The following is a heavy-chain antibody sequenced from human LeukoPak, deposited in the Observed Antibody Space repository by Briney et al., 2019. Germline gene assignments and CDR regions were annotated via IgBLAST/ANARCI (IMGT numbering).Heavy chain of an antibody. CDR1: GDSMRGYY. J-gene: IGHJ5*02. CDR3: ARHLYYYDDIDL. Sequence: PSETLSLICAVSGDSMRGYYWSWIRQPPGEALEWIGYVYYSGSTNYNPSLKSRVTMSVDTSKSQFSLMLTSVTAADTAVYYCARHLYYYDDIDLWGQGTLVTVSS. V-gene: IGHV4-59*08. CDR2: VYYSGST. D-gene: IGHD3-22*01.